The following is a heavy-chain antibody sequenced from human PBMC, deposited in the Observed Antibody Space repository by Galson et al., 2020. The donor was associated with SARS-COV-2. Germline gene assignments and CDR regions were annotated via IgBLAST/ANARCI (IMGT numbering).Heavy chain of an antibody. CDR3: ARDSGHSSGWGAYYYYGMDV. CDR1: GGSFSGYS. D-gene: IGHD6-19*01. CDR2: INHGGST. V-gene: IGHV4-34*01. J-gene: IGHJ6*02. Sequence: SKTLSLTCAVYGGSFSGYSWNWIRQPPEKGLEWIGEINHGGSTKYNSSLKSRVTISVDTSKNQFSLKLSSVTAADTAMYYCARDSGHSSGWGAYYYYGMDVWGQGTTVTVSS.